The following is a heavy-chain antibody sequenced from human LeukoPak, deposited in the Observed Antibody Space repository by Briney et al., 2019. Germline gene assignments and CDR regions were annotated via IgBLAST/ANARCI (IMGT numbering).Heavy chain of an antibody. D-gene: IGHD4-17*01. J-gene: IGHJ5*02. Sequence: SETLSLTCAVSGGSISSSNWWSWVRQPPGKGLEWIGEIYHSGSTNYNPSLRSRVTISVDKSKNQFSLKLSSVTAADTAVYYCERKKVTTTVYNWFDPWGQGTLVTVSS. V-gene: IGHV4-4*02. CDR1: GGSISSSNW. CDR3: ERKKVTTTVYNWFDP. CDR2: IYHSGST.